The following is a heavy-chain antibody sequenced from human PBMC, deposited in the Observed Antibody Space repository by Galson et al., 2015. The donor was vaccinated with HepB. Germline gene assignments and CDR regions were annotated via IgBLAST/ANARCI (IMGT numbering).Heavy chain of an antibody. Sequence: SVKVSCKASGSTFTSYYMHWVRQAPGKGLEWMGGFDPEDGETIYAQKFQGRVTMTEDTSTDTAYMELSSLRSEDTAVYYCATVDSSGYYYGGYWGQGTLVTVSS. CDR3: ATVDSSGYYYGGY. CDR2: FDPEDGET. CDR1: GSTFTSYY. D-gene: IGHD3-22*01. J-gene: IGHJ4*02. V-gene: IGHV1-24*01.